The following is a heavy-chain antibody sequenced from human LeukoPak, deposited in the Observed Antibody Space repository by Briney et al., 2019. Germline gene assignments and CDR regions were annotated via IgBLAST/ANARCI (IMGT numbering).Heavy chain of an antibody. CDR2: IKSKANSYAT. J-gene: IGHJ3*02. D-gene: IGHD4-17*01. CDR1: GFTFSGSA. Sequence: GGSLRLSCAASGFTFSGSAMHWVRQASGKGLEWVGRIKSKANSYATAYAASVKGRFTISRDDSKNTAYLQMNSLKTEDTAVYYCTRRIDYGITYAFDIWGQGTMVTVSS. CDR3: TRRIDYGITYAFDI. V-gene: IGHV3-73*01.